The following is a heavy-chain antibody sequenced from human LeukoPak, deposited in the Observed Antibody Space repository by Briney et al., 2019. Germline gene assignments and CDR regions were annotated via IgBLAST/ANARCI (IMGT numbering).Heavy chain of an antibody. CDR1: GYTFTELS. CDR3: ATGCRCSSSNCYGYYYYYMVV. CDR2: FDPEEGET. D-gene: IGHD2-2*01. J-gene: IGHJ6*03. V-gene: IGHV1-24*01. Sequence: GASVKVSCKTSGYTFTELSMQWVRQAPGKGLEWMGGFDPEEGETIYAQKFQGRATMTADTSTDTAYMELSSLRSEDTAVYYCATGCRCSSSNCYGYYYYYMVVWGKGTTVTVSS.